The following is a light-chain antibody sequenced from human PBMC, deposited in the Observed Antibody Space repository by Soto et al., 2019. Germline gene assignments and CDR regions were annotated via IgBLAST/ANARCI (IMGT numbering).Light chain of an antibody. V-gene: IGKV3-20*01. CDR1: QSVSSSY. J-gene: IGKJ1*01. CDR2: GAS. Sequence: EIVLTQSPGTLSLSPGERATLSCRASQSVSSSYLAWYQQKPGQAPRLLIYGASSRATGIPDRFSGSGSGTDFTLTISRLEPEDFAVYYCQQSGTPFGQGTKVDIK. CDR3: QQSGTP.